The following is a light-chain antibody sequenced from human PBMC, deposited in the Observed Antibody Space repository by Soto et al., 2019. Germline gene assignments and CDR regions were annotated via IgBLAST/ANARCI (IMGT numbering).Light chain of an antibody. CDR3: QQYGISPFT. J-gene: IGKJ3*01. CDR1: QSVSSSY. CDR2: GAS. Sequence: EIVLTQSPDTLSLSPGERATLSCRASQSVSSSYLAWYQQKPGQAPRLLIYGASSRATGIPDRFSGSGSGTDFTLTISRLEPEDFTVYYCQQYGISPFTFGPGTKVDMK. V-gene: IGKV3-20*01.